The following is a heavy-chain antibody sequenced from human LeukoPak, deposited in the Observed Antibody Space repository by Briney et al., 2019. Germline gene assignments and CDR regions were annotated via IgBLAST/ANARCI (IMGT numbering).Heavy chain of an antibody. D-gene: IGHD6-25*01. V-gene: IGHV4-59*01. Sequence: PSETLSLTCTVSGGSISRCYWSWIRQPPGKGLEWIGYIYYSGSTNYNPSLKSRVTISVDTSKNQFSLKLSSVTAADTAVYYCARARRDSSAYYYYYYMDVWGKGTTVTISS. CDR1: GGSISRCY. CDR2: IYYSGST. J-gene: IGHJ6*03. CDR3: ARARRDSSAYYYYYYMDV.